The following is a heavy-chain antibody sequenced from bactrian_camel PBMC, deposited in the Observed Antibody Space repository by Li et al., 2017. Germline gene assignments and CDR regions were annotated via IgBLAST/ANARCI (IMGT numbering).Heavy chain of an antibody. V-gene: IGHV3-3*01. D-gene: IGHD6*01. CDR2: ITWNGGSA. CDR1: GHDNNRPC. Sequence: VQLVESGGGSVQAGGSLRLSCVRSGHDNNRPCMGWFRQESGKQREGVSCITWNGGSANFADSVKGRFTISRDEAKNTLYLQMNSLKPEDTAIYYCAADNLACGLVSRDYRYYGQGTQVTVS. J-gene: IGHJ4*01. CDR3: AADNLACGLVSRDYRY.